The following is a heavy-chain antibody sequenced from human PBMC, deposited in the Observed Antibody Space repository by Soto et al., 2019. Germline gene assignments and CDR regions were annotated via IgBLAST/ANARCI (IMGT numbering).Heavy chain of an antibody. V-gene: IGHV1-69*13. CDR3: AREASGYDF. CDR1: GGTFSRFG. CDR2: IIPVFGRP. Sequence: GASVKVSCKASGGTFSRFGISWVRQAPGQGLEWMGGIIPVFGRPNYAQRFRGRLTITADESTNTSYMELIDLTSEDTAVYYCAREASGYDFWGQGTQVTVSS. D-gene: IGHD5-12*01. J-gene: IGHJ1*01.